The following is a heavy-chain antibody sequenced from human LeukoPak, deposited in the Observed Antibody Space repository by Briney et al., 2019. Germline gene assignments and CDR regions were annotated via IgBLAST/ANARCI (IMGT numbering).Heavy chain of an antibody. CDR3: ARAPDFSSGWLLDR. D-gene: IGHD6-19*01. V-gene: IGHV4-4*07. CDR1: AGSTSSHY. J-gene: IGHJ4*02. Sequence: PSETLSLTCTVSAGSTSSHYWSWIRQPAGKGLEWIGRIHTSGTTNYNSSLRSRVTMSVDTSKNQFSLKVSSVTAADTGVYYCARAPDFSSGWLLDRWGQGSLVTVSS. CDR2: IHTSGTT.